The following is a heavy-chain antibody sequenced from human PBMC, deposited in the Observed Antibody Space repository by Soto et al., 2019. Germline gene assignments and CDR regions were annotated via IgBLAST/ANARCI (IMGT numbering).Heavy chain of an antibody. V-gene: IGHV3-23*01. CDR3: TNGMSTMTT. Sequence: GGSLRLSCAASGFTFSRYAMTWVRQAAGKGLEWVSTVGSGGGSTYYADSVRGRFTISRDNSKSTLYVHMNSLRVEDTAVYYCTNGMSTMTTWGQGTLVTVSS. CDR1: GFTFSRYA. J-gene: IGHJ4*02. D-gene: IGHD4-17*01. CDR2: VGSGGGST.